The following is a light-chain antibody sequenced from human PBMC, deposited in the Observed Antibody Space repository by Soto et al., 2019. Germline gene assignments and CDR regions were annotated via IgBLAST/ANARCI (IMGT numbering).Light chain of an antibody. CDR3: TSSPSRGTYV. Sequence: QSALTQPASVSGSPGQSSTISCTGTSSDVGAYNFVSWYRQHPGKAPKLIIYNVSDRPSGGSIGFSGSKSANTASLTISGLQAEDDADYYCTSSPSRGTYVLGTGTKVTVL. V-gene: IGLV2-14*03. CDR1: SSDVGAYNF. CDR2: NVS. J-gene: IGLJ1*01.